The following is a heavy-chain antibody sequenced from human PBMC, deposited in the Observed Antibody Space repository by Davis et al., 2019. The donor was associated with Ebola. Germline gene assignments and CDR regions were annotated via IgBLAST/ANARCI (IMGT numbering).Heavy chain of an antibody. Sequence: PGGSLRLSCATSGFTFSHYGMHWVRQAPGKGLEWVAIIWYDGSTKYYADFVKGRVTISRDNSNNTLYLHMDSLRAEDTAVYYCARALEGSTYGYGWLEYYYGMDIWGQGTTVTVSS. CDR1: GFTFSHYG. D-gene: IGHD5-18*01. V-gene: IGHV3-33*01. J-gene: IGHJ6*02. CDR3: ARALEGSTYGYGWLEYYYGMDI. CDR2: IWYDGSTK.